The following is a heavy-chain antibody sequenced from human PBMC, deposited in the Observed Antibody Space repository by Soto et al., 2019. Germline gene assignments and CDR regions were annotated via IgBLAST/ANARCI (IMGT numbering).Heavy chain of an antibody. CDR1: GFTFSSYS. CDR3: ARTLAAATTGGY. Sequence: EVQLVESGGGLVQPGGSLRLSCAASGFTFSSYSMNWVRQAPGKGLEWVSYISSGSSSIYYADSVKGRFTISRDNAKNSLYLQMNSLRAEDTAVYYCARTLAAATTGGYWGQGTLVTVSS. D-gene: IGHD6-13*01. V-gene: IGHV3-48*01. CDR2: ISSGSSSI. J-gene: IGHJ4*02.